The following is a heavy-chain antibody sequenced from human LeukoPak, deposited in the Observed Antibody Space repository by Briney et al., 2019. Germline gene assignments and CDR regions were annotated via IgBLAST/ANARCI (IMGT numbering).Heavy chain of an antibody. CDR3: ARIDNFDWFIGWAPYYYYGMDV. CDR1: GFTFSSYA. V-gene: IGHV3-48*01. Sequence: PGGSLRLSCAASGFTFSSYAMSWVRQAPGKGLEWVSYISSSSSTIYYADSVKGRFTISRDNAKNSLYLQMNSLRAEDTAVYYCARIDNFDWFIGWAPYYYYGMDVWGQGTTVTVSS. D-gene: IGHD3-9*01. J-gene: IGHJ6*02. CDR2: ISSSSSTI.